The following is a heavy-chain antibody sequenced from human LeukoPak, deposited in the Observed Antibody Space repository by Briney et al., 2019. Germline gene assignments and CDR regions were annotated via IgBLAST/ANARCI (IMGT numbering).Heavy chain of an antibody. CDR3: ATAKYVSSSSGFDS. CDR1: GFTFSNYW. J-gene: IGHJ4*02. CDR2: IKQDGSEK. Sequence: PGGSLRLSCAASGFTFSNYWMNWVRQAPGKGLEWVANIKQDGSEKYYVDSVRGRFTISRDNAKNSLFLQMNSLRAEDTAVYYCATAKYVSSSSGFDSWGQGALVTVSS. V-gene: IGHV3-7*01. D-gene: IGHD6-6*01.